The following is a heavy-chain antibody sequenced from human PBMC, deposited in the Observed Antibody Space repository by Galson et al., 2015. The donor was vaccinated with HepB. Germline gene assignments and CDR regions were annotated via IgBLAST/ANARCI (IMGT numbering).Heavy chain of an antibody. CDR3: AREAGGRLSRGYYDSSGYNYFDS. J-gene: IGHJ4*02. CDR1: GYIFTSYD. Sequence: SVKASCKASGYIFTSYDISWVRQAPGQGLEWMGWISAYNGNTDYAQRPQGRVTMTTDASTRTAYMELGSLRSDDTAIYYCAREAGGRLSRGYYDSSGYNYFDSWGQGTLVTVSS. CDR2: ISAYNGNT. D-gene: IGHD3-22*01. V-gene: IGHV1-18*01.